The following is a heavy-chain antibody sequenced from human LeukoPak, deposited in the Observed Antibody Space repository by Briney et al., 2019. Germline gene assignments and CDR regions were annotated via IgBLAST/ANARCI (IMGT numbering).Heavy chain of an antibody. D-gene: IGHD1-26*01. CDR1: GFTFSSYG. Sequence: GGSLRLSCAASGFTFSSYGMHWVRQAPGKGLEWVAFIRYDGSNKYYADSVKGRFTISRDNSKNTLYLQMNSLRAEDTAVYYCASPGSPSERGGSYYALEYWGQGTLVTVSS. CDR3: ASPGSPSERGGSYYALEY. CDR2: IRYDGSNK. J-gene: IGHJ4*02. V-gene: IGHV3-30*02.